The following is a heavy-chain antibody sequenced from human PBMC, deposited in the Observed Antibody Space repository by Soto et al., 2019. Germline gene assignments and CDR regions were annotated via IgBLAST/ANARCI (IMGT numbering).Heavy chain of an antibody. CDR2: ISGSGGST. D-gene: IGHD4-17*01. CDR3: AKDSTVTTSLYFYYYGFDV. Sequence: EVQLLESGGGLVQPGGSLRLSCAASGFTFSSYAMSWVRQAPGKGLEWVSAISGSGGSTKYADSVKGRFIISRDNSNSTLYLQMDSLRGEDTAVYYCAKDSTVTTSLYFYYYGFDVWGQGTTVTVSS. J-gene: IGHJ6*01. V-gene: IGHV3-23*01. CDR1: GFTFSSYA.